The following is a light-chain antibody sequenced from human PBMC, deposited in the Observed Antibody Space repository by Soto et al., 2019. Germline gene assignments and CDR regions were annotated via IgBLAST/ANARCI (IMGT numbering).Light chain of an antibody. CDR3: NSYTNSDTVV. V-gene: IGLV2-14*01. J-gene: IGLJ2*01. Sequence: QSVLTQAASASGYPGQSITISCTGTSSDIGAYHYVSWYQQRPGKVPKVMIYAVNNRPSGISNRFSGSKSGNTASLTISGLQAEDEAVYYCNSYTNSDTVVFGGGTKLTVL. CDR1: SSDIGAYHY. CDR2: AVN.